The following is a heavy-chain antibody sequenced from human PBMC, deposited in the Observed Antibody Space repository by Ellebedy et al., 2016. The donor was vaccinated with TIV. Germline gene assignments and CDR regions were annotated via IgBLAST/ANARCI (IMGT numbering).Heavy chain of an antibody. CDR3: ATGPYSYGWGY. Sequence: PGGSLRLSCAASEFTFSSRWMSWVRQAPGKGLEWVANIEQYGSGKYYVDSVKGRFTISRDNAKNTMYLQMNSLRAEDTAVYYCATGPYSYGWGYWGQGTLVTVSS. D-gene: IGHD5-18*01. CDR1: EFTFSSRW. V-gene: IGHV3-7*01. J-gene: IGHJ4*02. CDR2: IEQYGSGK.